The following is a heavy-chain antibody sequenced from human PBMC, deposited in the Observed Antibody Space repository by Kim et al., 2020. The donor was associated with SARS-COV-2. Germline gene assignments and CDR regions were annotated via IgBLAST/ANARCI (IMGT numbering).Heavy chain of an antibody. D-gene: IGHD2-8*02. V-gene: IGHV3-9*01. CDR1: GFTFNRYA. Sequence: GGSLRLSCIVSGFTFNRYAMHWVRQAPGKGLEWVGGFSLDTNRIDYADSVKGRFTISRDFAKNSLYLQMNSLKFEDTALYYCGKDLVPGGLDVWGQGTTV. CDR2: FSLDTNRI. CDR3: GKDLVPGGLDV. J-gene: IGHJ6*02.